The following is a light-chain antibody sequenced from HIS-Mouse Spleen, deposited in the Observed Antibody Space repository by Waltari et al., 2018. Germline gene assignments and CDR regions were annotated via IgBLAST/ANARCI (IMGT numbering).Light chain of an antibody. V-gene: IGLV3-27*01. CDR3: YSAADNNLGV. J-gene: IGLJ3*02. Sequence: SYELTQPSSVSVSPGQTARITCPGDVLAKKYARWFQQKPGQAPVLVLYKDSERPSGIPERFSGSSSGTTVTLTISGAQVEDEADYYCYSAADNNLGVFGGGTKLTVL. CDR2: KDS. CDR1: VLAKKY.